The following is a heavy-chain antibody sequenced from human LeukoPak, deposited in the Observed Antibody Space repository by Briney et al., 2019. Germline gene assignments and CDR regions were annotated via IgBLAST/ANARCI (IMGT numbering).Heavy chain of an antibody. Sequence: GSSVKVSCKASGGTFSSYAISWVRQAPGQGLEWMGGIIPIFGTANYAQKFQGRVTITADESTSTAYMELSSLRSEDTAVYYCARGGIAAPTYYYYMDVWGKGTTVTVSS. V-gene: IGHV1-69*01. D-gene: IGHD6-6*01. CDR2: IIPIFGTA. CDR1: GGTFSSYA. CDR3: ARGGIAAPTYYYYMDV. J-gene: IGHJ6*03.